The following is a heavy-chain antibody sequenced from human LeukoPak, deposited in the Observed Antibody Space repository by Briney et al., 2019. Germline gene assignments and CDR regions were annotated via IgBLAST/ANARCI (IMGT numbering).Heavy chain of an antibody. Sequence: ASVKVSCKASGYTLTGYYMHWVRQAPGQGLEWMGWINPNSGGTNYAQKFQGRVTMTRDASISTAYMELSRLRSDDTAVYYCARDPEYSSSAFYWFDPWGQGTLVTVSS. CDR3: ARDPEYSSSAFYWFDP. V-gene: IGHV1-2*02. CDR2: INPNSGGT. J-gene: IGHJ5*02. D-gene: IGHD6-6*01. CDR1: GYTLTGYY.